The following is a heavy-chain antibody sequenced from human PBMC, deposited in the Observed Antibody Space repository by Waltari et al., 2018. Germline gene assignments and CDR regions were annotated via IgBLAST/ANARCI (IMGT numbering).Heavy chain of an antibody. CDR1: GFTFSGYD. D-gene: IGHD4-17*01. CDR2: MSGSGGST. V-gene: IGHV3-23*01. CDR3: AKELGIAVTRRRGYY. J-gene: IGHJ4*02. Sequence: EVQLLESGGGLVQPGGSLRLSCAASGFTFSGYDMSWVRQARGKGLEWVSGMSGSGGSTYYADSVKGRFTISRDNSKDMLFLQMNSLRDEDTAVYYCAKELGIAVTRRRGYYWGQGALVAVSS.